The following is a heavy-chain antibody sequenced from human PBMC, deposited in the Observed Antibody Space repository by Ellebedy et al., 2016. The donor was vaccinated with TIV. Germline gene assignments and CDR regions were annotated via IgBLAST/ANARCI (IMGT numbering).Heavy chain of an antibody. Sequence: GGSLRLSCATSGFSVSSNYMSWVRQAPGKGLEWVSVIYSGGSTYYADSVKGRFTISRDNSKNTLYLQMNSLRADDTAIYYCARVDYGLAFHIWGQGTTVTVSS. D-gene: IGHD3-16*01. CDR2: IYSGGST. J-gene: IGHJ3*02. V-gene: IGHV3-66*01. CDR1: GFSVSSNY. CDR3: ARVDYGLAFHI.